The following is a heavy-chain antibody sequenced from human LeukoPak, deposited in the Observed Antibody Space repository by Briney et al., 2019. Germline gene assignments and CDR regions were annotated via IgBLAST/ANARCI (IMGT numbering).Heavy chain of an antibody. Sequence: SETLSLTCTVSSGSIRSYYWNWIRQPPGKGLEWIGYIYYIGSTKYNPTLKSRVTMSVDTSKNQFSLKLTSVTAADTAVYYCARGPTVTTWSFDYWGLGTLVTVSS. CDR1: SGSIRSYY. CDR3: ARGPTVTTWSFDY. J-gene: IGHJ4*02. V-gene: IGHV4-59*01. D-gene: IGHD4-17*01. CDR2: IYYIGST.